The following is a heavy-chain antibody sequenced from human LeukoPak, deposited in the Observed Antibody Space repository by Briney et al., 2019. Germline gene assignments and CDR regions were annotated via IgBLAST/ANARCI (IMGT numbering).Heavy chain of an antibody. Sequence: ASVKVSCKASGYTFTGYYMHWVRQAPGQGLEWMGWINPNSGGTNYAQKFQGRVTMTRDTSISTAYMELSRPRSDDTAVYYCARDRVYYDSSGYYEGYFQHWGQGTLVTVSS. V-gene: IGHV1-2*02. CDR2: INPNSGGT. CDR1: GYTFTGYY. D-gene: IGHD3-22*01. CDR3: ARDRVYYDSSGYYEGYFQH. J-gene: IGHJ1*01.